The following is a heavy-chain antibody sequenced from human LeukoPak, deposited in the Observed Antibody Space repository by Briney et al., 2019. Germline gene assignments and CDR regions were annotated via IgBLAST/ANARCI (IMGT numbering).Heavy chain of an antibody. Sequence: SETLSLTCAVYGESLNSRYWSWIRQPPGEGLEWIGQISHSGGTIYNPSLKGRVIISVDTSKNQFYLRLTSVTAADTAVYYCARHGEYYFDYWGQGTLVTISS. J-gene: IGHJ4*02. CDR3: ARHGEYYFDY. CDR1: GESLNSRY. V-gene: IGHV4-34*01. CDR2: ISHSGGT. D-gene: IGHD3-10*01.